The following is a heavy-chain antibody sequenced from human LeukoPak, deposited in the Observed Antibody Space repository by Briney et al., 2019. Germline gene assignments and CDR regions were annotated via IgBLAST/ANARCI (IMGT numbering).Heavy chain of an antibody. Sequence: ASVKVSCKASGGTFSSYAISWVRQAPGQGLEWMGRIIPILGIANYAQKFQGRVTITADKSTSTAYMELNSLGAEDTAVYYCARDNHPGIVVVPAAVNWFDPWGQGTLVTVSS. CDR3: ARDNHPGIVVVPAAVNWFDP. J-gene: IGHJ5*02. D-gene: IGHD2-2*01. CDR1: GGTFSSYA. V-gene: IGHV1-69*04. CDR2: IIPILGIA.